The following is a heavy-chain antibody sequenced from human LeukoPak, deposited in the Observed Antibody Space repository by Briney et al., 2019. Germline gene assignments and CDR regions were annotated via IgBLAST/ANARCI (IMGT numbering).Heavy chain of an antibody. CDR2: LYSGGAA. J-gene: IGHJ4*02. D-gene: IGHD1-26*01. CDR1: GFTVRDNF. CDR3: ARGTFSPQGSYFGH. Sequence: PGGSLRLSCAVSGFTVRDNFLNWVRQTPGKGLECVPVLYSGGAAYYADSVKGRFTISRDTSKNTLSLQMNSLRVEDTALYYCARGTFSPQGSYFGHWGQGILVTVSS. V-gene: IGHV3-53*01.